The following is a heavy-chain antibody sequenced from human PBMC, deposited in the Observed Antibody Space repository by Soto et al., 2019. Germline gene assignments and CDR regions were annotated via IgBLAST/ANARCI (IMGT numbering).Heavy chain of an antibody. CDR1: GGSISSGGYY. J-gene: IGHJ4*02. CDR3: ARARSAGWVVQVPAFLTVDN. CDR2: IYYSGST. Sequence: VQLQESGPGLVKPSQTLSLTCTVSGGSISSGGYYWNWIRQHPGKGLEWLGFIYYSGSTYLNPSLARRLKISIDRSKNQFSLTLNSVTAADTAVYYCARARSAGWVVQVPAFLTVDNWGPGILVTVSS. D-gene: IGHD2-2*01. V-gene: IGHV4-31*03.